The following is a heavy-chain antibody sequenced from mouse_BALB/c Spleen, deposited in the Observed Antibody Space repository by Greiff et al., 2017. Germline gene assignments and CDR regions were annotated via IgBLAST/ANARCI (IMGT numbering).Heavy chain of an antibody. D-gene: IGHD1-1*01. J-gene: IGHJ2*01. CDR1: GYTFTSYY. V-gene: IGHV1S81*02. CDR3: TRGSSYFDY. Sequence: VQGVESGAELVKPGASVKLSCKASGYTFTSYYMYWVKQRPGQGLEWIGEINPSNGGTNFNEKFKSKATLTVDKSSSTAYMQLSSLTSEDSAVYYCTRGSSYFDYWGQGTTLTVSS. CDR2: INPSNGGT.